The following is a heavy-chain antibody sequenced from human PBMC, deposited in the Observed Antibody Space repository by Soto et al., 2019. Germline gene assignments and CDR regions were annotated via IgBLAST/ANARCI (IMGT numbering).Heavy chain of an antibody. CDR2: INSDGSSI. CDR3: ARLPVDTITSLDY. J-gene: IGHJ4*02. V-gene: IGHV3-74*01. D-gene: IGHD3-3*01. Sequence: EVQLVEAGGDLVQPGGFLRLACATSGFTFSRYWMHWVRQVPGKGLVWVSRINSDGSSISYSDSVKGRFTNSRDNAKNMLYLQMDSLRVEDTAVYDCARLPVDTITSLDYWGQGTLVTVSS. CDR1: GFTFSRYW.